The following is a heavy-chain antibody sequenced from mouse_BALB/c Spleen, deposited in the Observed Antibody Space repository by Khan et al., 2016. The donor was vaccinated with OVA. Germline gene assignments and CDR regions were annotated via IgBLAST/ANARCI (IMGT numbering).Heavy chain of an antibody. V-gene: IGHV9-3-1*01. Sequence: QIQLVQSGPELKKHGETVKISCKASGYTFTNYGMNWVKQAPGKGLKWMGWINTYTGEPTYADDFKGRFAFSLETSASTAYLQINNLKNEDTATYFCASGGYWYFDVWGAGTTVTVSS. CDR3: ASGGYWYFDV. D-gene: IGHD1-1*02. CDR1: GYTFTNYG. CDR2: INTYTGEP. J-gene: IGHJ1*01.